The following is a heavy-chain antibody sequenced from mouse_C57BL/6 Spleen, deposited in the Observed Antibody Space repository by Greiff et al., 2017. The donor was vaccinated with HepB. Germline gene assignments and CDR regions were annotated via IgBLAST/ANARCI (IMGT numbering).Heavy chain of an antibody. CDR3: ARGGSSYFDV. V-gene: IGHV1-69*01. D-gene: IGHD1-1*01. J-gene: IGHJ1*03. Sequence: QVQLQQPGAELVMPGASVKLSCKASGYTFTSYWMHWVKQRPGQGLEWIGEIDPSDSYTNYNQKFKGKSTLTVDKSSSKAYMQLSSLTSEDSAVYYCARGGSSYFDVWGTGTTVTVSS. CDR1: GYTFTSYW. CDR2: IDPSDSYT.